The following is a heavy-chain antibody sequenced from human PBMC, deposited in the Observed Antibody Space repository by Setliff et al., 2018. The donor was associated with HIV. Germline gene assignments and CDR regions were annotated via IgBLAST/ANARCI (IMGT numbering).Heavy chain of an antibody. Sequence: GESLKISCKGSGYSFTSYWIGWVRQMPGKGLEWMGRIDPSDSYTNYSPSFQGHVTISADKSISTAYLQWSSLKASDTAMYFCERHAWRLWLAPIESWGQGTLVTVSS. J-gene: IGHJ4*02. V-gene: IGHV5-10-1*01. CDR3: ERHAWRLWLAPIES. CDR2: IDPSDSYT. D-gene: IGHD6-19*01. CDR1: GYSFTSYW.